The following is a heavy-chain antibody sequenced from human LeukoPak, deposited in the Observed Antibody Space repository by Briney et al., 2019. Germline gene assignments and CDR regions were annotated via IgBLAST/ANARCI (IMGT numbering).Heavy chain of an antibody. V-gene: IGHV3-9*01. Sequence: CPRVSCAAPGSTFDDCAMHWVRQAPGKGREWVSGISWNSGSIGYADSVKGRFTISRDNAKNSLYLQMNSLRAEDTALYYCAKDIWDGYNLFGGFDYWGQGTLVTVSS. CDR3: AKDIWDGYNLFGGFDY. CDR1: GSTFDDCA. D-gene: IGHD5-24*01. J-gene: IGHJ4*02. CDR2: ISWNSGSI.